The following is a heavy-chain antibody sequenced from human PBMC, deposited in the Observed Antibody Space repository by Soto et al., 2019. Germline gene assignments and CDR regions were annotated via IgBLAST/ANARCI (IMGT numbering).Heavy chain of an antibody. Sequence: PGRTLRLSCAASGFTFSSYGMHWVRQAPGKGLEWVAVIWYDGSNKYYADSVKGRFTISRDNSKNTLYLQMNSLRAEDTAVYYCARDHWAYYYDSSGYPPGYSGQGTLVTVSS. J-gene: IGHJ4*02. CDR2: IWYDGSNK. D-gene: IGHD3-22*01. CDR1: GFTFSSYG. CDR3: ARDHWAYYYDSSGYPPGY. V-gene: IGHV3-33*01.